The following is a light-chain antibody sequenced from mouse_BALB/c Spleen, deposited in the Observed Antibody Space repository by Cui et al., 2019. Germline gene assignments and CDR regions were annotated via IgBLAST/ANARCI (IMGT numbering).Light chain of an antibody. Sequence: EIVMTQSHKFMSTSVGDRVNMTCKASQDVGTTVAWYQQKPGQSPKLLIYWASTRHTGVPDRFTGSGSGTDFTLTISNVKSEDLADYFCQQYNNYPPSLTFGAGTKLELK. J-gene: IGKJ5*01. CDR2: WAS. CDR1: QDVGTT. CDR3: QQYNNYPPSLT. V-gene: IGKV6-23*01.